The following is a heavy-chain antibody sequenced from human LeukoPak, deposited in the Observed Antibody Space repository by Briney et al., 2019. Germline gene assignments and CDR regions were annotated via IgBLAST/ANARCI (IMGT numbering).Heavy chain of an antibody. J-gene: IGHJ5*02. CDR3: ARLNTRYTVLA. D-gene: IGHD3-16*02. CDR2: VYYIGRT. V-gene: IGHV4-39*01. CDR1: GDSVSSSISY. Sequence: PSETLSLTCTVSGDSVSSSISYWGWIRQAPGKGLEGIGSVYYIGRTDYTPSLKTRATIYMDPSKNHFSLNLTSVTVADTAVYYCARLNTRYTVLAWGQGTLVSVSS.